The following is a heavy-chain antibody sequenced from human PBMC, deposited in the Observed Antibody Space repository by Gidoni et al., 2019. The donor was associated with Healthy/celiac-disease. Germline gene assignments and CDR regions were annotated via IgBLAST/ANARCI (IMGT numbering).Heavy chain of an antibody. Sequence: EVQLVESGGGLVKPGGSLRRSCAASGFPFSNAWMGWVRQAPGKGLEWVGRIKSKTDGGTTDYAAPVKGRFTISRDDSKNTLYLQMNSLKTEDTAVYYCTTPYDYVWGSYRSDYWGQGTLVTVSS. J-gene: IGHJ4*02. CDR2: IKSKTDGGTT. V-gene: IGHV3-15*01. CDR3: TTPYDYVWGSYRSDY. CDR1: GFPFSNAW. D-gene: IGHD3-16*02.